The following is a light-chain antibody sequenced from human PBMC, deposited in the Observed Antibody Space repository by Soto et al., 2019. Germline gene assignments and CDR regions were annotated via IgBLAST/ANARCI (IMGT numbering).Light chain of an antibody. J-gene: IGLJ1*01. CDR1: SSDVGGYNY. CDR3: SSYTSSSTYV. CDR2: EVS. Sequence: QSALTQSASVSGSPGQSITISCTGTSSDVGGYNYVSWHQLHPGKAPKLMVYEVSNRPSGVSNRFSGSKSGNTASLTISGLQAEDEADYYCSSYTSSSTYVFGTGTKLTVL. V-gene: IGLV2-14*01.